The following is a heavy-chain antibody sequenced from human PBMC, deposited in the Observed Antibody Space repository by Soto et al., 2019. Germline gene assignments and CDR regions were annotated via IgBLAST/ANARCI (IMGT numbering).Heavy chain of an antibody. D-gene: IGHD5-18*01. CDR1: GYSFTNYG. CDR2: ISGYNGKT. J-gene: IGHJ4*02. V-gene: IGHV1-18*01. Sequence: ASVKVSCKTSGYSFTNYGISWVRQAPGQGLEWMGWISGYNGKTNYAQKVRGRLTMTADTSTNTFYMELTSLRSDDTAPYYCARDSSDGASHGYYFWGQGTLVTVSS. CDR3: ARDSSDGASHGYYF.